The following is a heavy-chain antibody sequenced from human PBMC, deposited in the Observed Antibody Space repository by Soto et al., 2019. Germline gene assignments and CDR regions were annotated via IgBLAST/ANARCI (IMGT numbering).Heavy chain of an antibody. J-gene: IGHJ4*02. Sequence: QVQLQVSAPGLVKPSETLSLTCTVSGDSISAYSWSWVRQPPGKGLEWIGNIHYNENTKYNPSLKSRATMSVDTSKTRFSLRLISVTAADTAKYFCAREGNLGRWLQPLDFWGQGTLVTVSS. CDR3: AREGNLGRWLQPLDF. CDR1: GDSISAYS. D-gene: IGHD5-12*01. CDR2: IHYNENT. V-gene: IGHV4-59*01.